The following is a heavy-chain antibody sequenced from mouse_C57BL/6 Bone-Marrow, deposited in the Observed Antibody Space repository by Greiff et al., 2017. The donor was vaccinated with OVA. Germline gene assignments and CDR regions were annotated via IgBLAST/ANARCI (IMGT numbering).Heavy chain of an antibody. Sequence: VQLQQSGPELVKPGASVKISCTASGYSFTGYYMNWVKQSPEKSLEWIGEINPSTGGTTYNQKFKAKATFTVDTSSNQAYLQLNGRTSDDAAVYYCGREDYYASSDYWGQGTTVTVSA. CDR1: GYSFTGYY. CDR2: INPSTGGT. V-gene: IGHV1-42*01. CDR3: GREDYYASSDY. D-gene: IGHD1-1*01. J-gene: IGHJ2*01.